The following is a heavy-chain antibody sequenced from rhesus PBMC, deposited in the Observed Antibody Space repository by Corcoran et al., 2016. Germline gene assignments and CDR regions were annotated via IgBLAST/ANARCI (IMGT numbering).Heavy chain of an antibody. CDR2: IHGSGVSP. D-gene: IGHD3-34*01. J-gene: IGHJ5-1*01. Sequence: QVQLQESGPGRVQPSETLSVSCAVSGASIGSYYWSWRRQAPGGGLDWIGYIHGSGVSPTYNPSLRSRLTLSVDTSRNQVSLKLSSVTAADTAVYYCASPFERGRFEVWGAGILVTVSS. CDR3: ASPFERGRFEV. CDR1: GASIGSYY. V-gene: IGHV4-169*02.